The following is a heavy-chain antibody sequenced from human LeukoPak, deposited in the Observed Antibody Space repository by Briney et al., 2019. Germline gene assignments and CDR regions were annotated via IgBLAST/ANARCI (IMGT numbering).Heavy chain of an antibody. CDR2: IYTSGST. CDR1: GASVTSFH. V-gene: IGHV4-4*07. CDR3: ARKDGDY. J-gene: IGHJ4*02. Sequence: SETLSLTCAVSGASVTSFHWTWFRQPAGRGLEWIGLIYTSGSTLYNPSLQSRVAMSVDVTKNQLSLKLNYVTAADAATYYCARKDGDYWGQGTLVTVSS. D-gene: IGHD6-6*01.